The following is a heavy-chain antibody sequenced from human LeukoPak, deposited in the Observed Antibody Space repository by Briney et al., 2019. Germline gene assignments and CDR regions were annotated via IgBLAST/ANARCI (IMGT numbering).Heavy chain of an antibody. CDR3: STGSYYDFWRGCW. V-gene: IGHV3-43*02. Sequence: GGSLRLSCAASGFTFDDYAMHWVRQAPGKGLEWVSLISGGGGSTYYADSVMGRFTISRDHIKNSLYLQMNSLRPEATALYSCSTGSYYDFWRGCWWGQGTLVTVSS. CDR2: ISGGGGST. CDR1: GFTFDDYA. D-gene: IGHD3-3*01. J-gene: IGHJ4*02.